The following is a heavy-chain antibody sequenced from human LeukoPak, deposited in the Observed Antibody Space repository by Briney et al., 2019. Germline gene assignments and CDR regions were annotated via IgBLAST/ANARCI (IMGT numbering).Heavy chain of an antibody. CDR3: ARDRVAYCGGDCYSEWFDP. CDR2: ISAYNGNT. V-gene: IGHV1-18*01. Sequence: ASEKVSCKASGYTFTSYGISWVRQAPGQGLEWMGWISAYNGNTNYAQKLQGRVTMTTDTSTSTAYMELRSLRSDDTAVYYCARDRVAYCGGDCYSEWFDPWGQGALVTVSS. J-gene: IGHJ5*02. CDR1: GYTFTSYG. D-gene: IGHD2-21*02.